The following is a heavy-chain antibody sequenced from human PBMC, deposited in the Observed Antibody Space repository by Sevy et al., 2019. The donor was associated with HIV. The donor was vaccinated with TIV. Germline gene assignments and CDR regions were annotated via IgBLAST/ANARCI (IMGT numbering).Heavy chain of an antibody. D-gene: IGHD3-9*01. J-gene: IGHJ6*03. V-gene: IGHV4-59*01. CDR1: DGSISSYY. CDR2: IYYSGST. CDR3: AGGGYDILTGYLPYYYYYMDV. Sequence: SETLSLTCTVSDGSISSYYWSWIRQPPGKGLEWIGYIYYSGSTNYNPSLKSRVTISVDTSKNQFSLKLSSVTAADTAVYYCAGGGYDILTGYLPYYYYYMDVWGKGTTVTVSS.